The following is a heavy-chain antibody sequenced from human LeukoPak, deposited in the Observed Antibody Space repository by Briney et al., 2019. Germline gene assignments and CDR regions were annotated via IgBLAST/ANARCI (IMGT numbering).Heavy chain of an antibody. CDR1: GFTFSSYS. CDR2: IAGSTI. CDR3: AKLGCAGTMCYANS. J-gene: IGHJ4*02. V-gene: IGHV3-48*01. Sequence: GGSLRLSCAASGFTFSSYSMNWVRQAPGKGLQWVSYIAGSTIYYADSMKGRFTVSRDNSKNTLYLQLNSLRAEDTALYYCAKLGCAGTMCYANSWGQGTLVTVSS. D-gene: IGHD1-1*01.